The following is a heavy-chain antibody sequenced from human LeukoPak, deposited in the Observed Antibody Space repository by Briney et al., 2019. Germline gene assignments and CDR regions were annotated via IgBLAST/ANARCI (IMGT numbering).Heavy chain of an antibody. V-gene: IGHV3-21*01. CDR2: ISSSSSYI. J-gene: IGHJ3*02. CDR3: ARERVAYAFDI. CDR1: GFTFSSYS. Sequence: GGSLRLSCAASGFTFSSYSMNWVRQAPGKGLEWVSSISSSSSYIYYADSVKGRFTISRDNAKNSLYLQMNSLRAEDTAVYYCARERVAYAFDIWGQGTMVTVSS.